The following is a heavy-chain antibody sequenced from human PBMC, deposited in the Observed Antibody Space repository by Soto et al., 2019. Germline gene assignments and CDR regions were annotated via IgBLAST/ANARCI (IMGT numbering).Heavy chain of an antibody. J-gene: IGHJ5*02. V-gene: IGHV1-69*01. CDR1: GGTFSSYA. CDR3: ASLKPIVVVPAATGWFDP. D-gene: IGHD2-2*01. CDR2: IIPIYGTA. Sequence: QVQLVQSGAEVKKPGSSVKVSCTASGGTFSSYAISWVRQAPGQGLEWMGGIIPIYGTANYAQKFQVRVTITAGESTSTAYMELSSLRSDDAAVYYCASLKPIVVVPAATGWFDPWGQGTLVTVSS.